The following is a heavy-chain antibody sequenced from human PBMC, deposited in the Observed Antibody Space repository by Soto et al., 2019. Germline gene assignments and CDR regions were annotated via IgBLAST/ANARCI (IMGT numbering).Heavy chain of an antibody. D-gene: IGHD2-15*01. CDR1: GYTFTSYY. J-gene: IGHJ3*02. CDR3: ARGGGVYCSGGSCLSRAFDI. Sequence: QVQLVQSGAEVKKPGASVKVSCKASGYTFTSYYMHWVRQAPGQGLEWMGIINPSGGSTSYAQKFQGRVTMTRDTSTSTVYMELSSLRSEDTAVYYCARGGGVYCSGGSCLSRAFDIWGQGTMVTVSS. CDR2: INPSGGST. V-gene: IGHV1-46*01.